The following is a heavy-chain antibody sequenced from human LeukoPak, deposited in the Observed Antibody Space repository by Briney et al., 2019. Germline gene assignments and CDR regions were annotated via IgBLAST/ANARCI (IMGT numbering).Heavy chain of an antibody. CDR3: AKRSAPIAAAAPLAD. J-gene: IGHJ4*02. D-gene: IGHD6-13*01. CDR1: GGTFSSYA. CDR2: IIPIFGTA. Sequence: GASVKVSCKASGGTFSSYAISWVRQAPGQGLEWMGGIIPIFGTANYAQKFQGRVTITTDESTSTAYMELSSLRSEDTAVYYCAKRSAPIAAAAPLADWGQGTLVTVSS. V-gene: IGHV1-69*05.